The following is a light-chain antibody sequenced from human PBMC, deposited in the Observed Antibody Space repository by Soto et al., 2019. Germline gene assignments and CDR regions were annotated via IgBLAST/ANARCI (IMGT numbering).Light chain of an antibody. CDR2: AAS. CDR1: QSTSSY. CDR3: QQKET. Sequence: DIQMTQSPSSLSASVGDRVTITCRASQSTSSYLNWYQHKPGKAPKLLIYAASSLQSGVPSRFSGSGSGTDFTLTISSLQPEDFATYYCQQKETCGQGTKLEIK. J-gene: IGKJ2*01. V-gene: IGKV1-39*01.